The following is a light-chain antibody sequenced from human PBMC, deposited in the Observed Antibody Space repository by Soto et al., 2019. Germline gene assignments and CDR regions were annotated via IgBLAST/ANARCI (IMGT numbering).Light chain of an antibody. Sequence: EIVLTQSPGTLSLSPGERATLSCRASQSVRNNYLAWYQQKPGQAPRLLIYDASSRATGIPARFSGWGSGTDFTLTISSLESEDFAVYYCQQRSDWPGTFGPGTRWIS. CDR1: QSVRNNY. CDR2: DAS. V-gene: IGKV3D-20*02. J-gene: IGKJ3*01. CDR3: QQRSDWPGT.